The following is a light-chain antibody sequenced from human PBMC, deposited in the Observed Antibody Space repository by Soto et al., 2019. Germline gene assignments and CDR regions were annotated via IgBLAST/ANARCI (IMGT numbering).Light chain of an antibody. CDR2: GAS. CDR3: QQYNDWPPT. J-gene: IGKJ1*01. CDR1: QSVSSN. V-gene: IGKV3-15*01. Sequence: EIVMTQSQATLSVSPCERATLSFRASQSVSSNLAWYQQKPGRAPRLLIYGASTRATGMPARFSGSGSGTEFTLTISSLQSEDFAVYYCQQYNDWPPTFGQGTKVDTK.